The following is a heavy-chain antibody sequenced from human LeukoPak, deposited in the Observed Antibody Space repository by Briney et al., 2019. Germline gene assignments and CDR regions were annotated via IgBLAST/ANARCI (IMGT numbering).Heavy chain of an antibody. V-gene: IGHV1-2*02. J-gene: IGHJ4*02. D-gene: IGHD2-21*01. CDR3: ARAQKYCGGDCLYPSGY. CDR1: GYTFTGYY. CDR2: INPNSGGT. Sequence: GASVKVSCKASGYTFTGYYMHWVRQAPGQGLEWMGWINPNSGGTNYAQKFQGRVTMTRDTSISTAYMELSRLRSDDTAVYYCARAQKYCGGDCLYPSGYWGQGTLVTVSS.